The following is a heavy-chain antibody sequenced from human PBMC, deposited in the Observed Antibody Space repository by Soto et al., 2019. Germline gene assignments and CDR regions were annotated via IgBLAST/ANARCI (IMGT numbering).Heavy chain of an antibody. Sequence: PGGSLRLSCAASGFTFSSYAMSWVRQAPGKGLEWVSAISGSGGSTYYADSVKGRFTISRDNSKNTLYLQMNSLRAEDTAVYYCAKEGYYCSGGSCYSGYYYGMDVWGQGTTVTVSS. CDR1: GFTFSSYA. CDR3: AKEGYYCSGGSCYSGYYYGMDV. D-gene: IGHD2-15*01. J-gene: IGHJ6*02. V-gene: IGHV3-23*01. CDR2: ISGSGGST.